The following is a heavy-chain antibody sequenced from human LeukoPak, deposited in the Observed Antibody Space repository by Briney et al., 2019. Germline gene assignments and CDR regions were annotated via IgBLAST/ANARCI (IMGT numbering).Heavy chain of an antibody. CDR2: ISSDGSSK. Sequence: PGRSLRLSCAASGFTFNTYGMHWVRQAPGKGLEWVAGISSDGSSKDYADSVKGRFTISRDNSKNTMFLQMNSLRAEDTAVYYCAKAAYCTSTSCHFSGYAQRPLESWGQGNLVTVSS. CDR3: AKAAYCTSTSCHFSGYAQRPLES. V-gene: IGHV3-30*18. D-gene: IGHD2-2*01. J-gene: IGHJ4*02. CDR1: GFTFNTYG.